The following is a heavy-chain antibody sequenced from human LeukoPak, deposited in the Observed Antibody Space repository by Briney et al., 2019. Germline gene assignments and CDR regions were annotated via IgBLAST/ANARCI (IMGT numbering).Heavy chain of an antibody. CDR1: GFTFTHYG. CDR2: ISVDGSKR. CDR3: IVVVVPSAVWHFDL. V-gene: IGHV3-33*03. Sequence: PAGRSLRLSCATSGFTFTHYGFHWVRQAPGKGLEWVAVISVDGSKRYYGDSVKGRFTISRDDPKNTVFLQMNILTVEDTAVYYCIVVVVPSAVWHFDLWGRGTLVTVSS. D-gene: IGHD2-2*01. J-gene: IGHJ2*01.